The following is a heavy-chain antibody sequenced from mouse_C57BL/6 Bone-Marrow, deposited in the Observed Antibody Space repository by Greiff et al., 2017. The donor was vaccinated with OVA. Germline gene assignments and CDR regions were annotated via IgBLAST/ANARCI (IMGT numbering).Heavy chain of an antibody. D-gene: IGHD2-3*01. Sequence: DVKLQESGPGLVKPSQSLSLTCSVTGYSITSGYYWNWIRQFPGNKLEWMGYISYDGSNNYNPSLKNRISITRDTSKNQFFLKLNSVTTEDTATYYCARWWLLPAYWGQGTLVTVSA. CDR3: ARWWLLPAY. V-gene: IGHV3-6*01. J-gene: IGHJ3*01. CDR1: GYSITSGYY. CDR2: ISYDGSN.